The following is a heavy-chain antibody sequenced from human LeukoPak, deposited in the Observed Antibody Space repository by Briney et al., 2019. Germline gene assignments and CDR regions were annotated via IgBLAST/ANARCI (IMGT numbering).Heavy chain of an antibody. CDR1: GYTFTSYG. CDR2: ISAYNGNT. Sequence: ASVKVSCKASGYTFTSYGISWVRQAPGQGLEWMGWISAYNGNTNYAQKLQGRVTMTTDTSTSTAYMELRSLRSDDTAVYYCAIGPYPYHSSGSTVLDYWGQGTLVTVSS. CDR3: AIGPYPYHSSGSTVLDY. J-gene: IGHJ4*02. D-gene: IGHD3-22*01. V-gene: IGHV1-18*01.